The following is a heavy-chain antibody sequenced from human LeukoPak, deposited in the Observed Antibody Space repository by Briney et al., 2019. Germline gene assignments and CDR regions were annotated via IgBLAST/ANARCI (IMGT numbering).Heavy chain of an antibody. CDR1: AYTLTDVS. Sequence: SVQVSCKISAYTLTDVSMHWVRQAPGKGLEWMGGFDPEGGETIYAQKFQGRVTMTEDPSADTAYMELRSLSSEDTAVYYCGIGRKFDWLLCHHWGQGTLVTVSS. J-gene: IGHJ5*02. CDR2: FDPEGGET. CDR3: GIGRKFDWLLCHH. V-gene: IGHV1-24*01. D-gene: IGHD3-9*01.